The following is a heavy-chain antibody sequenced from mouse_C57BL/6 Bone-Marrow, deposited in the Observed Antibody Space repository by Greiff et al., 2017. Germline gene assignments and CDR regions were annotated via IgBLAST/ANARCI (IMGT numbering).Heavy chain of an antibody. J-gene: IGHJ1*03. CDR2: IYPRDGST. D-gene: IGHD1-1*01. Sequence: VQLQQSGPELVKPGASVQLSCKASGYTFTSYDINWVKPRPGQGLEWIGWIYPRDGSTKYNEKFKGKATLTVDTSSSTAYMELHSLTSEDSAVYVGARLECDGISGDWYVDVWGTGTTVTVAS. V-gene: IGHV1-85*01. CDR3: ARLECDGISGDWYVDV. CDR1: GYTFTSYD.